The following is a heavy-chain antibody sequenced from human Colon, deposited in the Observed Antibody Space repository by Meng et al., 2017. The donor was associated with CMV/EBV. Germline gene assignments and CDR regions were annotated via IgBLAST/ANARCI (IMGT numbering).Heavy chain of an antibody. V-gene: IGHV3-7*01. CDR2: TNEDGSDK. Sequence: GESLKISCAASGSSFSNSWMIWVRRAPGKGLEWVAKTNEDGSDKYYVDSVKGRFTIFRDNAKNSVYLQMNSLRAEDTAVYYCASTGPLYGLYFCYWGQGTLVTDSS. CDR1: GSSFSNSW. CDR3: ASTGPLYGLYFCY. D-gene: IGHD2-8*01. J-gene: IGHJ4*02.